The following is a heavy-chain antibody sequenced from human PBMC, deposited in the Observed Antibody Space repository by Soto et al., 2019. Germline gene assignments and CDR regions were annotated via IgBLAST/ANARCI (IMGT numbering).Heavy chain of an antibody. J-gene: IGHJ6*02. D-gene: IGHD6-13*01. CDR3: ARDQGPVGRIAAAGQRVYYYGMDV. CDR1: GFTFSSYG. Sequence: GGSLSLSCAASGFTFSSYGMHWVRQAPGKGGEWVAVIWYDGSNKYYADSVKGRFTISRDNSKNTLYLKMNSLRAEDTAVYYCARDQGPVGRIAAAGQRVYYYGMDVWGQGTTVTVSS. CDR2: IWYDGSNK. V-gene: IGHV3-33*01.